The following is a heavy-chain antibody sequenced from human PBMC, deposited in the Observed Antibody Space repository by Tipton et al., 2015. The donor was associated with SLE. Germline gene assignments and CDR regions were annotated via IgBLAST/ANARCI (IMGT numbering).Heavy chain of an antibody. D-gene: IGHD6-19*01. J-gene: IGHJ4*02. Sequence: TLSLTCSVSGGSISSSSYYWGWIRQPPGKGLEWIGSIYYSGSTYYNPSPKSRVTMSVDTSKNQFSLKLSSVTAADTAVYYCARDRGGSVAGPDYWGQGTLVTVSS. CDR3: ARDRGGSVAGPDY. V-gene: IGHV4-39*07. CDR2: IYYSGST. CDR1: GGSISSSSYY.